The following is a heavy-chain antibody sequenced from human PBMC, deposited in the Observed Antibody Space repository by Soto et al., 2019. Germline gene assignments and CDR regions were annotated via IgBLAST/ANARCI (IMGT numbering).Heavy chain of an antibody. CDR1: GFTMFSSYD. CDR2: IPYDDADNK. V-gene: IGHV3-30-3*01. J-gene: IGHJ4*02. Sequence: QVQLVESGGGVVQPGRSLRLSCVASGFTMFSSYDMHWVRQAPGKGLEWVGFIPYDDADNKVYAGSVRGRFTISRDNSKNTWYLQMDSLRVEAMAVYYCAREAYSKSLGYWGQGTLVIVSS. CDR3: AREAYSKSLGY. D-gene: IGHD4-4*01.